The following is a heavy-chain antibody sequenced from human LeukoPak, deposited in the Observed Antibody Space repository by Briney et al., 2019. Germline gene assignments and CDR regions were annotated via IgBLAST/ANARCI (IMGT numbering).Heavy chain of an antibody. J-gene: IGHJ2*01. CDR2: ISGSGGSI. Sequence: GGSLRLSCAASGFTFSTYAMSWFGQAPGKGLEWAPTISGSGGSIYYADPVKGQLTISRDNSKNTLYLQMSSLRAEDTAVYYCAKDRGKQWPNWYFDVWGRGTLVTVSS. CDR3: AKDRGKQWPNWYFDV. CDR1: GFTFSTYA. V-gene: IGHV3-23*01. D-gene: IGHD6-19*01.